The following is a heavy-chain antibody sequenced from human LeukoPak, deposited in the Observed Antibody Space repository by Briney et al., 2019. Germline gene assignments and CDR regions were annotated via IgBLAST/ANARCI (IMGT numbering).Heavy chain of an antibody. CDR3: ARAMVRGVSYDY. CDR2: ISSSGSTI. D-gene: IGHD3-10*01. V-gene: IGHV3-48*03. Sequence: GGSLRLSCAASGFTFSSYEMNWVRQAPGKGLEWVSYISSSGSTIYYTDSVKGRFTISRDNAKNSLYLQMNSLRAEDTALYYRARAMVRGVSYDYWGQGTLVTVSS. J-gene: IGHJ4*02. CDR1: GFTFSSYE.